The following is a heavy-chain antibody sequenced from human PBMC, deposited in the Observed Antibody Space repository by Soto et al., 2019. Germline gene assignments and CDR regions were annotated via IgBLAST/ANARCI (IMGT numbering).Heavy chain of an antibody. CDR1: GFTFSNYA. CDR2: ISGSGDST. V-gene: IGHV3-23*01. D-gene: IGHD2-15*01. Sequence: EVQLLESGGGLVQPGGSLRLSCIASGFTFSNYAMTWVRQAPGKGLEWVSAISGSGDSTYYADSVRGRFTISRDNSKNTXHXXMKSLRAEDTAVYYCAYRGYCVIPGCRLGYYATDVWGQGTTVTVSS. CDR3: AYRGYCVIPGCRLGYYATDV. J-gene: IGHJ6*02.